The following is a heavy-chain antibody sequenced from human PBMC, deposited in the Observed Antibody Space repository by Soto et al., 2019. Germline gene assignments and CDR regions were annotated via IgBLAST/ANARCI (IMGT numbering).Heavy chain of an antibody. CDR2: FRSKANVGTP. V-gene: IGHV3-49*04. Sequence: GSLRLSCTASGFTFGDYALSWVRRAPGKGLNWVGSFRSKANVGTPAYAATVKGRFSISTDDSKSIAYLQMNSLKTEDAAVYYCTRLHRHPLPPSACWGQGTLVSVSS. CDR3: TRLHRHPLPPSAC. J-gene: IGHJ4*02. CDR1: GFTFGDYA.